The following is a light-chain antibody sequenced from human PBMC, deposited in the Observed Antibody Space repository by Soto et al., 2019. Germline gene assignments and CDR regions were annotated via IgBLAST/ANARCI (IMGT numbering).Light chain of an antibody. V-gene: IGKV1-5*03. CDR1: QNIRSR. J-gene: IGKJ1*01. CDR3: QHYNSYSEA. CDR2: KAS. Sequence: IQLTQSPSSLSASVGDRFTITCRASQNIRSRLAWFQQKPGKAPKLLIYKASTLKSGVPSRFSGSGSGTEFTLTISSLQPDDFATYYCQHYNSYSEAFGQGTKVDIK.